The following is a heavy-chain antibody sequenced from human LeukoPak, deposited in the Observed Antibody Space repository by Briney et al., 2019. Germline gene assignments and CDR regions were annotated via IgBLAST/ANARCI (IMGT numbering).Heavy chain of an antibody. J-gene: IGHJ6*03. V-gene: IGHV4-34*01. CDR2: INHSGST. CDR1: GGSFSGYY. D-gene: IGHD6-6*01. CDR3: ARAPSSSSWLLNYYYYMNV. Sequence: SETLSLTCAVYGGSFSGYYWSWIRQPPGKGLEWIGEINHSGSTYYNPSLKSRVTISVDTSKNQFSLKLSSVTAADTAVYYCARAPSSSSWLLNYYYYMNVWGKGTTVTVSS.